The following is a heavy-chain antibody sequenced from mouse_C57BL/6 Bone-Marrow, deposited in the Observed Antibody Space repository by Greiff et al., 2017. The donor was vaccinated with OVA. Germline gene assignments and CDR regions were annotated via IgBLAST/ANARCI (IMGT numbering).Heavy chain of an antibody. V-gene: IGHV1-59*01. CDR1: GYTFTSYW. CDR2: IDPSDSYT. Sequence: VQLQQPGAELVRPGTSVKFSCKASGYTFTSYWMHWVKQRPGQGLEWIGVIDPSDSYTNYNQKFKGKATLTVDTSSSTAYMQLSILTSEDSAVYYCAPSTMVTTTGYFDVWGTGTTVTVSS. D-gene: IGHD2-2*01. J-gene: IGHJ1*03. CDR3: APSTMVTTTGYFDV.